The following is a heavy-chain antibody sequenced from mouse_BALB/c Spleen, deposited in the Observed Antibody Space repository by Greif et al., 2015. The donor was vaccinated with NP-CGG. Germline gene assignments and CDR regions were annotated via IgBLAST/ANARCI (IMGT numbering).Heavy chain of an antibody. CDR2: IAPGSGST. CDR3: ARSHGTARPGMDY. J-gene: IGHJ4*01. V-gene: IGHV1S41*01. Sequence: DLVKPGASVKLSCKASGYTFTSYWINWIIQRPGQGLEWIGRIAPGSGSTFYNEMFKGKATLTVDTSSSTAYIQLSSLSSEDSAVYFCARSHGTARPGMDYWGQGTSVTVSS. D-gene: IGHD3-3*01. CDR1: GYTFTSYW.